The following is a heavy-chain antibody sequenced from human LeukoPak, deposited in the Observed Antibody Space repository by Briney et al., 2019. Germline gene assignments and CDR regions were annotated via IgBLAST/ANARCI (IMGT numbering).Heavy chain of an antibody. D-gene: IGHD1-1*01. CDR1: GFTFSSCA. J-gene: IGHJ4*02. Sequence: GGSLRLSCAASGFTFSSCAMTWVRQAPGKGLEWVSGISTSGGSASGGTTYYADSVKGRFTISRDDSKNTLYLQMNFLKSEDTAVYYCARWGGTRQYYFDYWGQGTLVTVSS. CDR3: ARWGGTRQYYFDY. V-gene: IGHV3-23*01. CDR2: ISTSGGSASGGTT.